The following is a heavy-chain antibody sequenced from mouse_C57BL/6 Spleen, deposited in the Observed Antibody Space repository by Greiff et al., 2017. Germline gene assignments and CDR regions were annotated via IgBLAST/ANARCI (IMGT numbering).Heavy chain of an antibody. V-gene: IGHV14-2*01. CDR1: GFNFTDYY. CDR2: IDPEDGET. CDR3: ASGGEYYAMDY. Sequence: EVQLQQSGAELVKPGASVKLSCTASGFNFTDYYMHWVKQRTGQGLEWIGRIDPEDGETKYDPRFQGKATITADTSSNTAYLQLSSLTSEDTAVYYCASGGEYYAMDYWGQGTSVTVAS. J-gene: IGHJ4*01.